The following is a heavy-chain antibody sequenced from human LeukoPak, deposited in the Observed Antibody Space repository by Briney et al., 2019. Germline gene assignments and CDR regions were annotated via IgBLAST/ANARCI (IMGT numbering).Heavy chain of an antibody. CDR1: GFTVSSNY. Sequence: GGSLRLSCAASGFTVSSNYMSWVRQAPGKGLEWVSVIYSGGSTYYADSVKGRFTISRDNSKNTLYLQMNSLRAEDTAVYYCAKDFLQGVHYGSGSYYIGYYFDYWGQGTLVTVSS. D-gene: IGHD3-10*01. J-gene: IGHJ4*02. CDR2: IYSGGST. CDR3: AKDFLQGVHYGSGSYYIGYYFDY. V-gene: IGHV3-53*01.